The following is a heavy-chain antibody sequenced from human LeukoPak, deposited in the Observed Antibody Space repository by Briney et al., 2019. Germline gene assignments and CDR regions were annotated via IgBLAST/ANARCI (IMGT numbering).Heavy chain of an antibody. CDR2: INPNSGAT. Sequence: ASVKVSCKASGYTFTGYYMHWVRQAPGRGLEWMGWINPNSGATKYAQKFQGRVTMTRDTSISTAYMEVSRLRSDDTAVYYCARDSRLGVVGYWGQGTLVTVSS. CDR1: GYTFTGYY. CDR3: ARDSRLGVVGY. D-gene: IGHD3-16*01. J-gene: IGHJ4*02. V-gene: IGHV1-2*02.